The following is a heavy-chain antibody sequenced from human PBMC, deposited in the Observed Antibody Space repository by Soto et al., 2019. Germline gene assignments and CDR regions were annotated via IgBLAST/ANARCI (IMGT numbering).Heavy chain of an antibody. CDR1: GFTFSSYG. V-gene: IGHV3-33*01. J-gene: IGHJ4*02. CDR3: ARSKKPDYGSGPFDY. Sequence: GGSLRLSCAASGFTFSSYGMHWVRQAPGKGLEWVAVIWYDGSNKYYADSVKGRFTISRDNSKNTLYLQMNSLRAEDTAVYYCARSKKPDYGSGPFDYWGQGTLVT. CDR2: IWYDGSNK. D-gene: IGHD3-10*01.